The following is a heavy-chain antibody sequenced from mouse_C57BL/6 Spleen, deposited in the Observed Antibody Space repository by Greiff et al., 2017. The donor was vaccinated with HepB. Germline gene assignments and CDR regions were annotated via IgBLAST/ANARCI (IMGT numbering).Heavy chain of an antibody. CDR1: GYTFTDYY. CDR2: INPNNGGT. D-gene: IGHD1-1*01. CDR3: ARGGSRGYFDV. Sequence: EVQLQQSGPELVKPGASVKISCKASGYTFTDYYMNWVKQSHGKSLEWIGDINPNNGGTSYNQKFKGKATLTVDKSSSTAYMELRSLTSEDSAVYYCARGGSRGYFDVWGTGTTGTVSS. J-gene: IGHJ1*03. V-gene: IGHV1-26*01.